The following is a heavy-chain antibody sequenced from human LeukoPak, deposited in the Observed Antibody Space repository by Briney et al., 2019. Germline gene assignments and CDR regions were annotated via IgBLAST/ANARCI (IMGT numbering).Heavy chain of an antibody. CDR2: IYYSGST. CDR1: GGSISSYY. V-gene: IGHV4-59*01. Sequence: PSETLSLTCTVSGGSISSYYWSWIRQPPGKGLEWIGYIYYSGSTNYNPSLKSRVTISVDTSKNQFSLKLSSVTAADTAVYYCARGAHYDILTGPTYYFDYWGQGTLVTVSS. J-gene: IGHJ4*02. D-gene: IGHD3-9*01. CDR3: ARGAHYDILTGPTYYFDY.